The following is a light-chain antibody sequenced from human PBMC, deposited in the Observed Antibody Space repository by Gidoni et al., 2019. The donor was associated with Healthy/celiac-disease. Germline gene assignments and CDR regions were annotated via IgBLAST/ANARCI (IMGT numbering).Light chain of an antibody. J-gene: IGKJ4*01. CDR3: QQSYSTPVT. CDR1: QSISSY. V-gene: IGKV1-39*01. CDR2: AAP. Sequence: DIQMTQYPSSLSASVGDRVTITCRASQSISSYLNWYQQKPGKAPKLLIYAAPSLQSGVPSRFSGSGSGTDFTLTISSLQPEDFATYYCQQSYSTPVTFGGGTKVEIK.